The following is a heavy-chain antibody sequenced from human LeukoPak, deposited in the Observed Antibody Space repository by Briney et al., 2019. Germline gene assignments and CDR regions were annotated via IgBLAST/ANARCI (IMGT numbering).Heavy chain of an antibody. J-gene: IGHJ3*02. D-gene: IGHD3-3*01. V-gene: IGHV5-51*01. CDR2: IYPGDSDT. CDR1: GYSFTSYG. Sequence: GESLKISCKGSGYSFTSYGIGWVRQMPGKGLEWMGIIYPGDSDTRYSPSFQGQVTISADKSISTAYLQWSSLKASDTAMYYCARRSVFGVVSGAFDIWGQGTMVTVSS. CDR3: ARRSVFGVVSGAFDI.